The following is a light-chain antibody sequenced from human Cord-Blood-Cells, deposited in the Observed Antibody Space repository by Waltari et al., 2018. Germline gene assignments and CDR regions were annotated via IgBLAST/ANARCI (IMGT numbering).Light chain of an antibody. V-gene: IGLV2-11*01. CDR2: DVS. CDR1: SSDVGGYNY. CDR3: CSYAGS. J-gene: IGLJ2*01. Sequence: QSALTQPRSVSGSPGQSVTISCTGTSSDVGGYNYVSWYQQHPGKAPKLMIYDVSNRASGVPDRFSGSKSGNTASLTISGLQAEDEADYYCCSYAGSFGGGTKL.